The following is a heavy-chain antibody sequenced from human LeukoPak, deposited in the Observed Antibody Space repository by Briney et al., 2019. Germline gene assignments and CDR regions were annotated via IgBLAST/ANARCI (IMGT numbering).Heavy chain of an antibody. CDR3: ARSRADYDSSGYRIGYYFDY. V-gene: IGHV5-51*01. J-gene: IGHJ4*02. Sequence: GESPKISCKGSGYSFTSYWIGWVRQMPGKGLEWMGIIYPGDSDTRYSPSFQGQVTISADKSISTAYLQWSSLKASDTAMYYCARSRADYDSSGYRIGYYFDYWGQGTLVTVSS. CDR1: GYSFTSYW. D-gene: IGHD3-22*01. CDR2: IYPGDSDT.